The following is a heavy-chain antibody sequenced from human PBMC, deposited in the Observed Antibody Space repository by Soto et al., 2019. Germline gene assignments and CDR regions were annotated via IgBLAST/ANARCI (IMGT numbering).Heavy chain of an antibody. CDR2: INAGNGNT. J-gene: IGHJ1*01. D-gene: IGHD1-26*01. CDR1: GYTFTSYA. CDR3: ARGVGSGLSAY. Sequence: QVQLVQSGAEVKKPGASVKVSCKASGYTFTSYAMHWVRQAPGQRLEWMGWINAGNGNTKYSQKFQGRVTITRDTSASTAYMELSSLRSDDTAVYYCARGVGSGLSAYWGQGTLVTVSS. V-gene: IGHV1-3*01.